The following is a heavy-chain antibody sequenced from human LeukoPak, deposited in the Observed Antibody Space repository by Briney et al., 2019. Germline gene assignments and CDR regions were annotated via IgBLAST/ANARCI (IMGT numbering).Heavy chain of an antibody. CDR1: GGTFSSYA. Sequence: ASVKVSCKASGGTFSSYAISWVRQAPGQGLEWMGGIIPIFGAANYAQKFQGRVTITADESTSAAYMELSSLRSEDTAVYYCARWDFWSGYYTGTDYWGQGTLVTVSS. V-gene: IGHV1-69*13. CDR2: IIPIFGAA. D-gene: IGHD3-3*01. CDR3: ARWDFWSGYYTGTDY. J-gene: IGHJ4*02.